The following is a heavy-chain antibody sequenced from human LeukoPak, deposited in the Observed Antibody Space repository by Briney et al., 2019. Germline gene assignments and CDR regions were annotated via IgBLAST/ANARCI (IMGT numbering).Heavy chain of an antibody. Sequence: ASVKVSCKASGYTFTGYYMHWVRQAPGQGLEWMGWINPNSGGTNYAQKFQGRVTMTRDTSISTAYMELSRLRSDDTAVYYCARQRYTAVVKGTLNYWGQGTLVTVSS. CDR1: GYTFTGYY. CDR3: ARQRYTAVVKGTLNY. J-gene: IGHJ4*02. D-gene: IGHD5-18*01. CDR2: INPNSGGT. V-gene: IGHV1-2*02.